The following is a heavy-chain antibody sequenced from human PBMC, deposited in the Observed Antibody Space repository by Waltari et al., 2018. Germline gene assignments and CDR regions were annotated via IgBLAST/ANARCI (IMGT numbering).Heavy chain of an antibody. D-gene: IGHD2-15*01. CDR2: FDPEDGET. CDR1: GYTLTELS. Sequence: QVQLVQSGAEVKKPGASVKVSCKVSGYTLTELSMHWVRQAPGKGLEWMGGFDPEDGETIYAQKFQGRVTITRNTSISTAYMELSSLRSEDTAVYYCARGVPGGTDYWGQGTLVTVSS. CDR3: ARGVPGGTDY. J-gene: IGHJ4*02. V-gene: IGHV1-24*01.